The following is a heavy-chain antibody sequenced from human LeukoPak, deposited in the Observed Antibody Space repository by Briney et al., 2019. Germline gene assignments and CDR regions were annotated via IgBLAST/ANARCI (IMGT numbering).Heavy chain of an antibody. J-gene: IGHJ4*02. CDR3: AKVGPMITFGGVIPYYFDY. CDR1: GFTFSSYA. CDR2: ISGSGGST. D-gene: IGHD3-16*01. V-gene: IGHV3-23*01. Sequence: GGSLRLSCAVSGFTFSSYAMSWVRQAPGKGLEWVSAISGSGGSTYYADSVKGRFTISRDNSKNTLYPQMNGLRAEDTAVYYCAKVGPMITFGGVIPYYFDYWGQGTLVTVSS.